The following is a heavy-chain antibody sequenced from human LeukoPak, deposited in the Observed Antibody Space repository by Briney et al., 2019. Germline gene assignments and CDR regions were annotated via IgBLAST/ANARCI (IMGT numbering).Heavy chain of an antibody. CDR1: GFTFDDYA. CDR3: AKGSGWYDSYFDY. J-gene: IGHJ4*02. Sequence: PGRSLRLSCAASGFTFDDYAMHWVRQAPGKGLEWVSGISWNSGSIGYADSVKGRFTISRDNAKNSLYLQMNSLRAEDTALYYCAKGSGWYDSYFDYWGQGTLVTVSS. V-gene: IGHV3-9*01. CDR2: ISWNSGSI. D-gene: IGHD6-19*01.